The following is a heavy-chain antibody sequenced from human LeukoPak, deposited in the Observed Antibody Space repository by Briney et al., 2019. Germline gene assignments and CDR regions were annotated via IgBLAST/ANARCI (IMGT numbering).Heavy chain of an antibody. CDR3: ARETRGYSGYAPSGY. J-gene: IGHJ4*02. CDR1: GFTVSSNY. Sequence: GGSLRLSCAASGFTVSSNYMSWVRQAPGKGLEWVSVIYSGGSTYYADSVKGRFTISRDNSKNTLYLQMNSLRAEDTAVYYCARETRGYSGYAPSGYWGQGTLVTVSS. D-gene: IGHD5-12*01. CDR2: IYSGGST. V-gene: IGHV3-53*01.